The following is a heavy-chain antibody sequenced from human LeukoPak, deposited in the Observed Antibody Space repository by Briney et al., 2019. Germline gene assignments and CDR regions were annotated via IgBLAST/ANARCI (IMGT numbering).Heavy chain of an antibody. D-gene: IGHD3-3*01. CDR3: ARDNYDFWSGYYSYYYYGMDV. CDR2: INPNSGGT. Sequence: ASVKVSCKASGGTFSSYAISWVRQAPGQGLEWMGWINPNSGGTNYAQKFQGRVTMTRDTSISTAYMELSRLRSDDTAVYYCARDNYDFWSGYYSYYYYGMDVWGQGTTVTVSS. CDR1: GGTFSSYA. V-gene: IGHV1-2*02. J-gene: IGHJ6*02.